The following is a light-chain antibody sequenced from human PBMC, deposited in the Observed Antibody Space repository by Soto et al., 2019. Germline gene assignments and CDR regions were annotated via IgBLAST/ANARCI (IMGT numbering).Light chain of an antibody. CDR1: SSDVGFYNL. Sequence: QSALTQPASVSGSPGQSITISCPGTSSDVGFYNLVSWYHQYPGKAPKLILYAGTKRPSGLSTRFSGSMSGSTASLTISGLQAEDEGNYYCCSYATSDTLLFGGGTKLTGL. J-gene: IGLJ2*01. V-gene: IGLV2-23*01. CDR3: CSYATSDTLL. CDR2: AGT.